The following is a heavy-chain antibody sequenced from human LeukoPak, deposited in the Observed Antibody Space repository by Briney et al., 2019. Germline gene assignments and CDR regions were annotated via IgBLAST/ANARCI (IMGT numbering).Heavy chain of an antibody. CDR3: ARGKLWTDY. D-gene: IGHD3-16*01. CDR1: GFTFTNYW. J-gene: IGHJ4*02. Sequence: GGSLRLSCAASGFTFTNYWMTWVRQAPGKGLEWVANIKQDGSGKYYVDSVKGRFTISRDDAKNSLYLQMNSLRAEDTAVYYCARGKLWTDYWGQGTLVTVSS. CDR2: IKQDGSGK. V-gene: IGHV3-7*01.